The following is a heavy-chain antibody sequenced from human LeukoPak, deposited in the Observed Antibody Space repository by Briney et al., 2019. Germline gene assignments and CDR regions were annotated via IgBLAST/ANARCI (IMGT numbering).Heavy chain of an antibody. D-gene: IGHD2-8*01. V-gene: IGHV3-23*01. Sequence: GGSLRLSCAASGFTISSYARSWVRQAPGKGLERVSAISGSGGSTYYADSVKGRFTISRDNSKNTLYLQMNSLRAEDTAVYYCAKIGILMVYAEFDYWGQGTLVTVSS. J-gene: IGHJ4*02. CDR3: AKIGILMVYAEFDY. CDR2: ISGSGGST. CDR1: GFTISSYA.